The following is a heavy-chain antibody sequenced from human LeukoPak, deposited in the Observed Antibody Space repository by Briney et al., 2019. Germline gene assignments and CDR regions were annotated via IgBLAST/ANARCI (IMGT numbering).Heavy chain of an antibody. CDR1: GGSISSSSYY. Sequence: SETLSLTCTVSGGSISSSSYYWGWIRQPPGKGLEWIGSIYYSGSTYYNPSLKSRVTISVDTSKNQFSLKLSFVTAADTAVYYCARAFWSGYSAWNWFDPWGQGTLVTVSS. D-gene: IGHD3-3*01. CDR2: IYYSGST. V-gene: IGHV4-39*01. J-gene: IGHJ5*02. CDR3: ARAFWSGYSAWNWFDP.